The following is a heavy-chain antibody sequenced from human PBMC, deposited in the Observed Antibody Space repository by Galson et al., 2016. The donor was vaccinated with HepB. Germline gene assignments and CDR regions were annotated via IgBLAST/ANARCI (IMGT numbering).Heavy chain of an antibody. Sequence: SVKVSCKASGSTFTRYGFSWVRLAPGRGLEWMGWISAYNGKTDYAQTVQGRVTMTTDTSTNTVYMELRSLRPDDTAVYFCARDLGLVIGPHYIDYWGQGTHVTVSS. V-gene: IGHV1-18*01. CDR2: ISAYNGKT. D-gene: IGHD2-2*01. CDR3: ARDLGLVIGPHYIDY. CDR1: GSTFTRYG. J-gene: IGHJ4*02.